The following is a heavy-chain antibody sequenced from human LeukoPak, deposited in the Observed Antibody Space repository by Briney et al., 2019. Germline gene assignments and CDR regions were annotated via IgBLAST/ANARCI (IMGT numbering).Heavy chain of an antibody. Sequence: PSETLSLTCTVSGGSISSGTYYWSWIRQPAGKGLQWIGRIYTSGSTNYNPSLKSRVTISVDTSKNQFSLKLSSVTAADTAVYYCARDSTIFGVVTLDAFDIWGQGTMVTVSS. V-gene: IGHV4-61*02. CDR3: ARDSTIFGVVTLDAFDI. D-gene: IGHD3-3*01. CDR1: GGSISSGTYY. J-gene: IGHJ3*02. CDR2: IYTSGST.